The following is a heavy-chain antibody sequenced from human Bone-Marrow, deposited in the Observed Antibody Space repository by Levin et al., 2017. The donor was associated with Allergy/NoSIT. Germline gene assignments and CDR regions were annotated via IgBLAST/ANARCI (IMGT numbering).Heavy chain of an antibody. D-gene: IGHD6-25*01. J-gene: IGHJ4*02. CDR3: ARAVGWVGDRSGYHFDY. V-gene: IGHV3-9*01. CDR1: GFPFDDYA. CDR2: ITWHSGII. Sequence: SLKISCTASGFPFDDYAMHWVRQAPGKGLEWVSGITWHSGIIAYAHSVQGRFTISRDNAKNSLYLQMKSLRPEDTAHYSCARAVGWVGDRSGYHFDYWGQGVLVTVSS.